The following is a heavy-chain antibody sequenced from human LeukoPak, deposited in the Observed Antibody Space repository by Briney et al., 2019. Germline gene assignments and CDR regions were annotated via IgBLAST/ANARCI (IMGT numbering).Heavy chain of an antibody. CDR2: ISGSGGST. D-gene: IGHD5-24*01. V-gene: IGHV3-23*01. Sequence: PGGSLRLSCAASGFTFSSYAMGWVRQAPGKGLEWVSAISGSGGSTYYADSVKGRFTISRDNSKNTLYLQMNSLRAEDTAVYYCAKLDGDGYNYFKGLFDYWGQGTLVTVSS. CDR3: AKLDGDGYNYFKGLFDY. CDR1: GFTFSSYA. J-gene: IGHJ4*02.